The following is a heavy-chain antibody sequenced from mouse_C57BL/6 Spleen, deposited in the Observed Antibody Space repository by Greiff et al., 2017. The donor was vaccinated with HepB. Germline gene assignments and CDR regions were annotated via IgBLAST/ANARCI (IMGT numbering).Heavy chain of an antibody. J-gene: IGHJ2*01. V-gene: IGHV3-6*01. CDR2: ISYDGSN. Sequence: EVKLQESGPGLVKPSQSLSLTCSVTGYSITSGYYWNWIRQFPGNKLEWMGYISYDGSNNYNPSLKNRISITRDTSKNQFFLKLNSVTTEDTATYYCAREGDYDYDENYWGQGTTLTVSS. CDR1: GYSITSGYY. CDR3: AREGDYDYDENY. D-gene: IGHD2-4*01.